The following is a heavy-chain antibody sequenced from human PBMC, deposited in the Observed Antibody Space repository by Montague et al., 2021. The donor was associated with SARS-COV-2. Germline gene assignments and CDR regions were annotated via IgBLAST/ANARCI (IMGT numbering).Heavy chain of an antibody. CDR1: GYSISSGYY. CDR2: INHSGST. CDR3: AREVRGRIVVVIAIPYYYFDY. D-gene: IGHD2-21*01. Sequence: SETLSLTCTVSGYSISSGYYWGWIRQPPGKGLEWIGEINHSGSTNYNPSLKSRVTISVDTSKNQFSLKLSSVTAADTAVYYCAREVRGRIVVVIAIPYYYFDYWGQGTLVTVSS. J-gene: IGHJ4*02. V-gene: IGHV4-38-2*02.